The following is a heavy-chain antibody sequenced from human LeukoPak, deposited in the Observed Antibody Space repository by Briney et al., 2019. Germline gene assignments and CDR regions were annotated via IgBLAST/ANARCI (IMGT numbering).Heavy chain of an antibody. Sequence: ASVKVSCKASGYTFIGYYMHWVRQAPGQGLEWMGRINPNSGDTTYAQKFQGRVTMTRDTSITTAHMELSGLRSDDTALYYCARPQSSGWDHFVDYWGQGTLVTVAS. V-gene: IGHV1-2*06. D-gene: IGHD6-19*01. CDR2: INPNSGDT. CDR3: ARPQSSGWDHFVDY. J-gene: IGHJ4*02. CDR1: GYTFIGYY.